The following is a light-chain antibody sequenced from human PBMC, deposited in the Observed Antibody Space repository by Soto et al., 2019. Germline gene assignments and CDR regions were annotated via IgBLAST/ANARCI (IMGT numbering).Light chain of an antibody. CDR1: SSDVGGYNY. Sequence: QSVLTQPASVSGSPGQSITISCTGTSSDVGGYNYVSWYQQHPGKASKLMIYDVSNRPSGVSNRFSGSKSGNTASLTISGLQAEDDTDYYCSSYTTISPHVVFGGGTKLTVL. CDR2: DVS. J-gene: IGLJ2*01. CDR3: SSYTTISPHVV. V-gene: IGLV2-14*01.